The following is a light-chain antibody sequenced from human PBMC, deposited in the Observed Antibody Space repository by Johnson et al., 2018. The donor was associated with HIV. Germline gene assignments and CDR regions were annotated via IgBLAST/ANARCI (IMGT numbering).Light chain of an antibody. CDR2: KNN. CDR3: GTWDSSLSAGGG. Sequence: QSVLTQPPSVSAAPGQKVTISCSGSSSNIGNNYVSWYQQLPGTAPKLLIFKNNERPSGIPDRFSGSKSGTSATLGITGLQTGDEAEYYGGTWDSSLSAGGGFGTGTKVTLL. CDR1: SSNIGNNY. V-gene: IGLV1-51*02. J-gene: IGLJ1*01.